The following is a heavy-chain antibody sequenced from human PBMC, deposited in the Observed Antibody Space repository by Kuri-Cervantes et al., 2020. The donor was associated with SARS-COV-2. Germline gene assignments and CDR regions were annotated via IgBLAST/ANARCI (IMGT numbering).Heavy chain of an antibody. D-gene: IGHD3-10*01. CDR3: ARETYYDGSGSYYNRNFDY. J-gene: IGHJ4*02. Sequence: SCTVSGGSISSGDYYWSWIRQPPGKGLEWIGYIYYSGSTYYNPSLKSRVTISVDTSKNQFSLKLSSVTAADAAVYYCARETYYDGSGSYYNRNFDYWGQGTLVTVSS. V-gene: IGHV4-30-4*01. CDR1: GGSISSGDYY. CDR2: IYYSGST.